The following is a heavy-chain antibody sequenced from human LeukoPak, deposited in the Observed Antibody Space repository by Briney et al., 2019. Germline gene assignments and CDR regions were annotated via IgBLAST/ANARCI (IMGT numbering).Heavy chain of an antibody. J-gene: IGHJ3*01. CDR2: IRKKPHSYTT. D-gene: IGHD1-1*01. CDR3: ARVSATTGATDALDF. V-gene: IGHV3-72*01. CDR1: GFTFSDHF. Sequence: SGGSLRLSCAASGFTFSDHFMDWVRQAPGKGLEWGGRIRKKPHSYTTEYAASVKGRFTFTRDDLRTSLYLQMNSLEAEDTGVYYCARVSATTGATDALDFWGQGTMVTVSS.